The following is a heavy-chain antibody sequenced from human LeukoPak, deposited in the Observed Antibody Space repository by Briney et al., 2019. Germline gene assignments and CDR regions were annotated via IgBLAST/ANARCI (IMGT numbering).Heavy chain of an antibody. CDR1: GFTFSSYS. CDR3: AREGDRDGYGDYYYYMDV. D-gene: IGHD5-24*01. J-gene: IGHJ6*03. CDR2: ISSSSSTI. Sequence: GGSLRLSCAASGFTFSSYSMNWVRQAPGKGLEWVSYISSSSSTIYYADSVKGRFTISRDNAKNSLYLQMNSLRAEDTAVYYCAREGDRDGYGDYYYYMDVWGKGTTATVSS. V-gene: IGHV3-48*04.